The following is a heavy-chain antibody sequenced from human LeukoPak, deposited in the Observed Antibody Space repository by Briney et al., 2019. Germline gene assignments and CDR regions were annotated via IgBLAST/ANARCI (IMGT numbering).Heavy chain of an antibody. V-gene: IGHV4-34*01. J-gene: IGHJ4*02. Sequence: SQTLSPTCAVYGASFSGYYWGWISQPPRNWREWIGEINHSGSTNYNPCLKSRVTISVDTSQNQFSLKLSSVPAADPAVYYCARSYYDFWSGYKGRKYFDYWAGGTGVSVSS. CDR3: ARSYYDFWSGYKGRKYFDY. D-gene: IGHD3-3*01. CDR2: INHSGST. CDR1: GASFSGYY.